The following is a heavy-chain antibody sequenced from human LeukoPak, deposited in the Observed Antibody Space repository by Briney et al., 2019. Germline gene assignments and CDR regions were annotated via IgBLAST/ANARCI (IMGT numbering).Heavy chain of an antibody. Sequence: GGSLRLSCAASGFTFSSYAISWVRQAPGKGLEWVANIKQDGSEKYYVDSVKGRFTISRDNAKNSLYLQMNSLRAEDTAVYYCARTSYGLSTGYWGQGTPVTVSS. J-gene: IGHJ4*01. CDR2: IKQDGSEK. CDR1: GFTFSSYA. D-gene: IGHD5-18*01. CDR3: ARTSYGLSTGY. V-gene: IGHV3-7*01.